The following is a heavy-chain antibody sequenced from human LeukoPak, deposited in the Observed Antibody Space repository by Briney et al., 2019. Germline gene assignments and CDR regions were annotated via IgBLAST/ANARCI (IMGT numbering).Heavy chain of an antibody. CDR2: IYYSGST. V-gene: IGHV4-59*01. D-gene: IGHD1-1*01. J-gene: IGHJ4*02. CDR3: ARVSPTGGLAY. CDR1: GGSISSYY. Sequence: KASETLSLICTVSGGSISSYYWSWIRQPPGKGLEWIGYIYYSGSTNYNPSLKSRVTISVDTSKNQFSLKVNSVTPTDAAVYFCARVSPTGGLAYWGQGALVTVSS.